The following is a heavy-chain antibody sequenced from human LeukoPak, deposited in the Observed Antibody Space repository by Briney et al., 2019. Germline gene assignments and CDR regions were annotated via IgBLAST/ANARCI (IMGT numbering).Heavy chain of an antibody. J-gene: IGHJ1*01. V-gene: IGHV3-21*01. D-gene: IGHD6-19*01. CDR3: ARSGFIAVAGSD. CDR2: ISSSSSYI. CDR1: GFTFSSYS. Sequence: PGGSLRLSCAASGFTFSSYSMNWVRQAPGKGLEWVSSISSSSSYIYYADSVKGRFTISRDNAKNSLYLQMNSLRAEDTAVYYCARSGFIAVAGSDWGQGTLVTVSS.